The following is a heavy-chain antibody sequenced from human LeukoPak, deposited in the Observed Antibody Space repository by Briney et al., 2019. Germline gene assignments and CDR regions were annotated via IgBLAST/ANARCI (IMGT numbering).Heavy chain of an antibody. CDR1: GNYW. D-gene: IGHD3-10*01. CDR2: ISGSGDST. J-gene: IGHJ4*02. CDR3: AKDPDYYGSGIY. Sequence: PGGSLRLSCAASGNYWMHWVRQAPEKGLEWVSAISGSGDSTYYADSVKGRFTISRDNSKNTLYLQMNSLRAEDTAVYYCAKDPDYYGSGIYWGQGTLVTVSS. V-gene: IGHV3-23*01.